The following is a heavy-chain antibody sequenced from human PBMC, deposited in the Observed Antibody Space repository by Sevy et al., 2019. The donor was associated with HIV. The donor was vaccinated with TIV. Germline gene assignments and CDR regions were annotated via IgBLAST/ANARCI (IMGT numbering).Heavy chain of an antibody. D-gene: IGHD3-10*01. CDR2: IYSGGST. Sequence: GGSLRLSCAASGFTVSSNYMSWVRQAPGKGLKWVSVIYSGGSTYYADSVKGRFTISRDNSKNTLYLQMNSLRAEDTAVYYCARDLSWVRGVITYNWFDPWGQGTLVTVSS. CDR3: ARDLSWVRGVITYNWFDP. CDR1: GFTVSSNY. J-gene: IGHJ5*02. V-gene: IGHV3-53*01.